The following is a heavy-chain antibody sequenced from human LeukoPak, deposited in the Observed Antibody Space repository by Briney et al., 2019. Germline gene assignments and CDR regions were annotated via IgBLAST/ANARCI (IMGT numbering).Heavy chain of an antibody. CDR3: AGLTGTTGFDY. Sequence: GGSLRLSCAASGFPFSSYWMSWVRQAPGKGLEWVANIKQDGSDKYYVDSVKGRFTTSRDNAKNSLYLQLNSLRADDTAVYYCAGLTGTTGFDYWGQGTLVTVSS. CDR1: GFPFSSYW. V-gene: IGHV3-7*01. CDR2: IKQDGSDK. J-gene: IGHJ4*02. D-gene: IGHD1-1*01.